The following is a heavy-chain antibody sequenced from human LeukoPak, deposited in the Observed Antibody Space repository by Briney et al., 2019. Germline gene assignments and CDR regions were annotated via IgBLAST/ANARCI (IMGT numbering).Heavy chain of an antibody. CDR3: AVYGSGSYKIDY. CDR1: GFTFSSYS. V-gene: IGHV3-21*01. Sequence: GGSLRLSCAASGFTFSSYSMNWVRQAPGKGLEWVSSISSSSSYIYYADSVKGRFTISRDNAKNSLYLQVNSLRAEDTAVYYCAVYGSGSYKIDYWGQGTLVTVSS. J-gene: IGHJ4*02. CDR2: ISSSSSYI. D-gene: IGHD3-10*01.